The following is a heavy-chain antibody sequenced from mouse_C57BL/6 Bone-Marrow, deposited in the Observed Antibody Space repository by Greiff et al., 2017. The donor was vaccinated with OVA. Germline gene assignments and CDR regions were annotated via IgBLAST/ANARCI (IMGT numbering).Heavy chain of an antibody. D-gene: IGHD2-4*01. V-gene: IGHV1-15*01. CDR2: IDTETGGT. CDR3: HIDYDFAY. Sequence: QVQLQQSGAELVRPGASVTLSCKASGYPFTDYEMHWVKQTPVHGLEWIGAIDTETGGTAYNQKFKGKAILTADKSSSTAYMELRSLTSEDSAVYYCHIDYDFAYWGQGTLVTVSA. CDR1: GYPFTDYE. J-gene: IGHJ3*01.